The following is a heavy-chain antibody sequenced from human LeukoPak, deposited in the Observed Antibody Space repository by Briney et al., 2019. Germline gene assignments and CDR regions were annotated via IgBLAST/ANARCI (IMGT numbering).Heavy chain of an antibody. CDR1: GFTLSSYS. V-gene: IGHV3-48*01. D-gene: IGHD6-19*01. J-gene: IGHJ4*02. CDR2: ISSGSTNI. Sequence: GGSLRLSCATSGFTLSSYSMNWVRQAPGKGLEWVSYISSGSTNIYYADSVKGRFNISRDNAKNSLYLQMNSLRAEDTAVYYCARDVEQWLVRVYYFDYWGQGTLVTVSS. CDR3: ARDVEQWLVRVYYFDY.